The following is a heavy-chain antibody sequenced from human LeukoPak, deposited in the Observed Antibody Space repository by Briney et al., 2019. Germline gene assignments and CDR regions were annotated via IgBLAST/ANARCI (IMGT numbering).Heavy chain of an antibody. Sequence: GGSLRLSCAASGFTFSSYWMHWVRQAPGKGLVWVARMNGDGRTINYADSVKGRFTISRDNAKNTLYLQMNSLRAEDAAVYYCARAGNYYFDLWGRGTLVTVSS. V-gene: IGHV3-74*01. CDR3: ARAGNYYFDL. CDR2: MNGDGRTI. J-gene: IGHJ2*01. CDR1: GFTFSSYW. D-gene: IGHD1-7*01.